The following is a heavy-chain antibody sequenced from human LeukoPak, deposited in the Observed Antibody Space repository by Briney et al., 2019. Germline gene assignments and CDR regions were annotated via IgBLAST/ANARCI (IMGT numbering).Heavy chain of an antibody. Sequence: PGGSLRLSCAASEFTVSSNYMSWVRQAPGKGLEWVSVIYSGGSTYYADSVKGRFTISRDNSKNTLYLQMNSLRAEDTAVYYCARGSSWDTKHAFDYWGQGTLVTVSS. D-gene: IGHD6-13*01. CDR2: IYSGGST. CDR1: EFTVSSNY. J-gene: IGHJ4*02. CDR3: ARGSSWDTKHAFDY. V-gene: IGHV3-53*01.